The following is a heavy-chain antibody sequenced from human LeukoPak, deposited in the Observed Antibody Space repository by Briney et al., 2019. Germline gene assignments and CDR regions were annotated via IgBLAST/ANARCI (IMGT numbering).Heavy chain of an antibody. Sequence: QPGGSLRLSCAASGFTFSSYAMHWVRQAPGKGLEWVAVISYDGSNKYYADSVKGRFTISRDNPKNTLYLQMNSLRAEDTAMYYCARKLAAADPNYWGQGTLVTVSS. CDR3: ARKLAAADPNY. CDR2: ISYDGSNK. CDR1: GFTFSSYA. D-gene: IGHD6-13*01. V-gene: IGHV3-30-3*01. J-gene: IGHJ4*02.